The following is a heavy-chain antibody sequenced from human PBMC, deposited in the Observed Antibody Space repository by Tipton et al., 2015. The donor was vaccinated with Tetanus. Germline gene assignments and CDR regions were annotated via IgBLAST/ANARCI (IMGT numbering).Heavy chain of an antibody. CDR2: MKPKSGDT. CDR3: ATIGGAYQSSHGY. CDR1: GYTFTSYD. Sequence: QLVQSGAELKKPGASVKVACKTSGYTFTSYDIHWVRQVSGQGLEWMGWMKPKSGDTGYAQKFRDRVTMTSDTSMNTAYMELSRLTSEDTALYYCATIGGAYQSSHGYWGQGTLVTVSS. V-gene: IGHV1-8*02. J-gene: IGHJ4*02. D-gene: IGHD1-26*01.